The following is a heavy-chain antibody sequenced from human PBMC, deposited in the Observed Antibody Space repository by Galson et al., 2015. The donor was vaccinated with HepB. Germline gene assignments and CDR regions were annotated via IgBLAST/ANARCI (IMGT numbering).Heavy chain of an antibody. CDR2: IYHSGST. J-gene: IGHJ4*02. CDR1: GGSISSGGYS. V-gene: IGHV4-30-2*01. CDR3: ARDGSGSFLGY. Sequence: TLSLTCAVSGGSISSGGYSWSWIRQPPGKGLEWIGYIYHSGSTYYNPSLKSRVTISVDRSKNQFSLKLSSVTAADTAVYYCARDGSGSFLGYWGQGTLVTVSS. D-gene: IGHD3-10*01.